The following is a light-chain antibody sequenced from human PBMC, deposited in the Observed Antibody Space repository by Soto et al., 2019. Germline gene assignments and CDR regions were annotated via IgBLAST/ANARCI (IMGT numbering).Light chain of an antibody. CDR1: QSISSW. V-gene: IGKV1-5*01. Sequence: DIQMTQSPSTLSASVGDRVTITCRASQSISSWLAWYQQKPGKXPKXXIYDASSLESGVPSRFSGSGSGTEFTITISSLKPDDFATYYCQQYNSYSQTFGQGTKVDIK. J-gene: IGKJ1*01. CDR3: QQYNSYSQT. CDR2: DAS.